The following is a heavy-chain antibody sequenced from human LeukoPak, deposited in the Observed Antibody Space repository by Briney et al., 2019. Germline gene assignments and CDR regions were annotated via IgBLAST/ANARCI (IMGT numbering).Heavy chain of an antibody. J-gene: IGHJ3*02. CDR3: AKGSDDSSGYYAFDI. CDR2: ISWNSGSI. Sequence: GGSLRLSCAASGFTFDDYAMHWVRQAPGKGVEWVSGISWNSGSIGYADSVKGRFTISRDNAKNSLYLQMNSLRAEHMALYYCAKGSDDSSGYYAFDIWGQGTMVTVSS. CDR1: GFTFDDYA. D-gene: IGHD3-22*01. V-gene: IGHV3-9*03.